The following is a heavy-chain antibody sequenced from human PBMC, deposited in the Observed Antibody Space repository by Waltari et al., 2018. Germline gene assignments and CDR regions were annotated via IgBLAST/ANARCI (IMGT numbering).Heavy chain of an antibody. J-gene: IGHJ4*02. CDR1: GGSISSHY. CDR2: IYYSGST. V-gene: IGHV4-59*11. Sequence: QVQLQESGPGLVKPSETLSLTCTVSGGSISSHYWTWIRQPPGKGLEWIGYIYYSGSTNYNPSLKSRVTISVDTSKNQFSLKLSSVTAADTAVYYCARELPGNYFDYWGQGTLVTVSS. CDR3: ARELPGNYFDY.